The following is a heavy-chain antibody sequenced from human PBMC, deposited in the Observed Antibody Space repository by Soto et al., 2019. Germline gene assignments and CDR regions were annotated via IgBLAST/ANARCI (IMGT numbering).Heavy chain of an antibody. CDR1: GYTFTGYY. D-gene: IGHD2-8*01. V-gene: IGHV1-2*02. CDR3: VRDGLPPMGYEWYYYYGMDV. CDR2: INPNSGGT. Sequence: QVQLVQSGAEVKKPGASVKVSCKASGYTFTGYYMHWVRQAPGQGLEWMGWINPNSGGTNYAQKFQGRVTMTRDTSISTAYMELSRLRSDDTAVYYCVRDGLPPMGYEWYYYYGMDVWGQGTTVTVSS. J-gene: IGHJ6*02.